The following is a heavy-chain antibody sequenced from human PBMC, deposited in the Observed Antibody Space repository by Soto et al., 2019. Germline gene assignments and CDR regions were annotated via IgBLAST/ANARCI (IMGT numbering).Heavy chain of an antibody. Sequence: QVQLVQSGAEVKKPGASVKVSCKASGYTLTNYDIHWVRQATGQGLEWMGWMNPNSGDTGYAQKFQGRVTMTRDTAISTAYMELSSLTSEDTAVYYCARGGKYTYVGFNPWGQGTLVTVSS. CDR1: GYTLTNYD. V-gene: IGHV1-8*01. D-gene: IGHD5-18*01. J-gene: IGHJ5*02. CDR2: MNPNSGDT. CDR3: ARGGKYTYVGFNP.